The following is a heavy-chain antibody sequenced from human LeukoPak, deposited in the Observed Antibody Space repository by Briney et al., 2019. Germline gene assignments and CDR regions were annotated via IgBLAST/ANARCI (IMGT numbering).Heavy chain of an antibody. D-gene: IGHD6-19*01. CDR3: ARRHSSGWFYY. J-gene: IGHJ4*02. Sequence: SETLSLTCTVSGYPLSNGYYWDWIRQPPGRGLEWIGNIYRSGSTSYNPSLKSRVTISVDTSKNQFSLKVNSVTAADTAVYYCARRHSSGWFYYWGQGTLVTVSS. CDR1: GYPLSNGYY. V-gene: IGHV4-38-2*02. CDR2: IYRSGST.